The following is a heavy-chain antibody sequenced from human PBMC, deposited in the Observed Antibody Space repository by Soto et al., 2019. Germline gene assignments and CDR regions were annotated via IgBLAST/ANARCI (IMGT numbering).Heavy chain of an antibody. Sequence: EVQLLESGGGLVQPGGSLRLSCAASGFTFSNYAIAWVRQAPGKGLEWVSGISGSGGTTFYADSVKGRFTIARDNSKDTRHLQMNSLSAEDTAVYYCAKTPRQWLVYVDYCGQGALVTVSS. D-gene: IGHD6-19*01. J-gene: IGHJ4*02. V-gene: IGHV3-23*01. CDR1: GFTFSNYA. CDR3: AKTPRQWLVYVDY. CDR2: ISGSGGTT.